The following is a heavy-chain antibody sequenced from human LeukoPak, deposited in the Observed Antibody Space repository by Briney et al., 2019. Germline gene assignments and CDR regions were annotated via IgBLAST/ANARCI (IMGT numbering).Heavy chain of an antibody. CDR1: GFTFSSYA. V-gene: IGHV3-23*01. Sequence: GRSLRLSCAASGFTFSSYAMSWVRQTPGKGLEWVSAISGSGDSTYYGDSVKGRFTISRDNSKNTLSLQLNSLRAEDTAVYYCAKGTSSSCYSAPNYWGQGTLVTVSS. D-gene: IGHD2-15*01. J-gene: IGHJ4*02. CDR3: AKGTSSSCYSAPNY. CDR2: ISGSGDST.